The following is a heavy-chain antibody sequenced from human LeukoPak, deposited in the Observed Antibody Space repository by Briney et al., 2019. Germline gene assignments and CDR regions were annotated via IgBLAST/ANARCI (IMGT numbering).Heavy chain of an antibody. J-gene: IGHJ5*02. CDR1: GYTFTGYY. Sequence: ASVKVSCKASGYTFTGYYMHWVRQAPGQGLEWMGWINPNSGGTNYAQKFQGRVTMTRDTSISTAYMELSRLRSDDTAVYYCARDPLVLRYFDGTLESGNWFDPWGQGTLVTVSS. CDR3: ARDPLVLRYFDGTLESGNWFDP. D-gene: IGHD3-9*01. CDR2: INPNSGGT. V-gene: IGHV1-2*02.